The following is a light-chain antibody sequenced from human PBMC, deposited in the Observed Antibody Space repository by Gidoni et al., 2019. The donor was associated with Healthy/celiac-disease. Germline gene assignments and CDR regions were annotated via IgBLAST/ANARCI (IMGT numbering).Light chain of an antibody. CDR3: QAWDSSTAV. CDR1: KLGDKY. Sequence: SYELTQQPSVSVSPGQTASITCSGDKLGDKYACWYQQKPGQSPVLVIYQYYKRPSGIPERFSGSNSGNTATLTVSGTQAMDEADYYCQAWDSSTAVFGGGTKLTVL. V-gene: IGLV3-1*01. CDR2: QYY. J-gene: IGLJ2*01.